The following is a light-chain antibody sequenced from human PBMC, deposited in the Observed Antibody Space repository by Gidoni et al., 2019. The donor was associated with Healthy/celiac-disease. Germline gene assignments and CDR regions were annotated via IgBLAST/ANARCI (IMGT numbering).Light chain of an antibody. CDR1: QGVSSY. J-gene: IGKJ4*01. CDR3: QQRSNWRLT. V-gene: IGKV3D-11*01. Sequence: EIVLTQSPAPLSLSPGERATLSCRASQGVSSYLAWYQQKPGQAPRLLIYDASNRATGIPARFSGSGPGTDFTLTISSLEPEDFAVYYCQQRSNWRLTFGGGTKVEIK. CDR2: DAS.